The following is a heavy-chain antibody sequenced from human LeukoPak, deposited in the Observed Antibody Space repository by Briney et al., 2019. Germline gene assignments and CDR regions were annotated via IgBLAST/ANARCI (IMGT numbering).Heavy chain of an antibody. CDR2: ISYDGSNK. CDR3: ARDLYDSSESSSDI. V-gene: IGHV3-30*03. D-gene: IGHD3-22*01. Sequence: PGGSLRLSCAASGFTFSSYGMHWVRQAPGKGLEWVAVISYDGSNKYYPYSVKGRFTISRDNSKNTLYLQMNSLRAEDTAVYYCARDLYDSSESSSDIWGQGTMVTVSS. J-gene: IGHJ3*02. CDR1: GFTFSSYG.